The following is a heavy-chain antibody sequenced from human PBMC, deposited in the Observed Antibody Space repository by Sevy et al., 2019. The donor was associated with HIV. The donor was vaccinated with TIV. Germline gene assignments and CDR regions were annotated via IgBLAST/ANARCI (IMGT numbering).Heavy chain of an antibody. CDR1: GFSVNAYD. V-gene: IGHV3-30*02. J-gene: IGHJ6*02. Sequence: GGSLRLSCAASGFSVNAYDMQWVRQAPGKGLEWVSFIRNDETNKFYADSVKGRFTMSRDNSNNTMYLQMSNLRTEDKGVYYWARCRRFSGGNCYVGYYYSIDVWGQGTTVTVSS. D-gene: IGHD2-15*01. CDR2: IRNDETNK. CDR3: ARCRRFSGGNCYVGYYYSIDV.